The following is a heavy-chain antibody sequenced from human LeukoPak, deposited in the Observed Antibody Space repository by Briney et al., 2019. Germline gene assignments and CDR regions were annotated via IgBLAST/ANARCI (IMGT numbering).Heavy chain of an antibody. Sequence: GSSVKVSCKASGGTFSSYAISWVRQAPGQGLEWMGRIIPILGIANYAQKFQGIVTITADKSTSTAYMELSSLRSEDTAVYYCAREYYYDSSGRSFDYWGQGTLVTVSS. CDR1: GGTFSSYA. J-gene: IGHJ4*02. D-gene: IGHD3-22*01. CDR2: IIPILGIA. CDR3: AREYYYDSSGRSFDY. V-gene: IGHV1-69*04.